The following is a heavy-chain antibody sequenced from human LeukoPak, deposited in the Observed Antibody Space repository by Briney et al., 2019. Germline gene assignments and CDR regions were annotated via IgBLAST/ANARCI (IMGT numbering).Heavy chain of an antibody. D-gene: IGHD3-22*01. CDR1: GYTFTSYY. CDR3: ARDLRALTYYYDSSGYHYLPYYGMDV. J-gene: IGHJ6*02. CDR2: INPSGGST. Sequence: ASMKVSCKASGYTFTSYYMHWVRQAPGQGLEWMGIINPSGGSTSYAQKFQGRVTMTRDTSTSTVYMELSSLRSEDTAVYYCARDLRALTYYYDSSGYHYLPYYGMDVWGQGTTVTVSS. V-gene: IGHV1-46*01.